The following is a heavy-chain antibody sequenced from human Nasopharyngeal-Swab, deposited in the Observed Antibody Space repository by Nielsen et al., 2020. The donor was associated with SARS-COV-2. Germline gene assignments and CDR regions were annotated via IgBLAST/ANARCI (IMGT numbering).Heavy chain of an antibody. Sequence: GGSLRLSCAASGFTFDDYAMHWVRQAPGKGLEWVSGISWNSGSTGYADSVKGRFTTSRDNAKNSLYLQMNSLRAEDTALYYCAKDGGGLTGDLYYFDYWGQGTLVTVSS. D-gene: IGHD7-27*01. CDR1: GFTFDDYA. CDR2: ISWNSGST. V-gene: IGHV3-9*01. CDR3: AKDGGGLTGDLYYFDY. J-gene: IGHJ4*02.